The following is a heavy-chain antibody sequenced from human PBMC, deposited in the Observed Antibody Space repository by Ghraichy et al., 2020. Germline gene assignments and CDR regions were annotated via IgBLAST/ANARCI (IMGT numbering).Heavy chain of an antibody. V-gene: IGHV4-59*01. J-gene: IGHJ4*02. CDR2: IFYSGGT. CDR3: ARNFKIAPYSSGWSFDY. CDR1: GASISNFY. Sequence: SETLSLTCSVSGASISNFYWSWIRQPLGKGLEWIGYIFYSGGTKYNPSLKSRLTISLDTSKNQFSLNLRSVTAADTAVYYCARNFKIAPYSSGWSFDYWGQGAPVTVSS. D-gene: IGHD6-19*01.